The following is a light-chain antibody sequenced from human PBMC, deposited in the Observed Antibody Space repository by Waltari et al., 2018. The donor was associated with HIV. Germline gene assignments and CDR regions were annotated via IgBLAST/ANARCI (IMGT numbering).Light chain of an antibody. CDR3: ATWDDGLNALL. CDR1: SPNTGSLA. V-gene: IGLV1-36*01. CDR2: HDD. Sequence: QSVLTQSPSVSEAPGQRVTISCSGSSPNTGSLAVTWFRQSPGKPPKLLVHHDDLILSGVSDRLSASKSGTSASLAINDLQSEDESLYYCATWDDGLNALLFGGGTKVTVL. J-gene: IGLJ2*01.